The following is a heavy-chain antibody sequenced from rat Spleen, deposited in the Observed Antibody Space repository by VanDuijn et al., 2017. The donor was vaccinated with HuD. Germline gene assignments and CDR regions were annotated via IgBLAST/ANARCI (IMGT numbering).Heavy chain of an antibody. Sequence: QVQLKESGPGLVQPSQTLSLTCTVSGFSLTSYHVRWVRQPPGKSLVWMGTMSRGGSTFYNSPLISRLTISRDTSKSQVFLKMNSLQTEDTAIYFCTGDRHSPGVMDAWGQGASVTVSS. CDR2: MSRGGST. D-gene: IGHD1-4*01. J-gene: IGHJ4*01. CDR3: TGDRHSPGVMDA. V-gene: IGHV2-15*01. CDR1: GFSLTSYH.